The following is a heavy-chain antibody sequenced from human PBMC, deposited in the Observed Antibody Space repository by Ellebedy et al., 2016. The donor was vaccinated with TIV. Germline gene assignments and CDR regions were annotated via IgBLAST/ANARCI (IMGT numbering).Heavy chain of an antibody. Sequence: PGGSLRLSCAASGFTFSTYAMQWVRQAPGKGLEWVAVMTYDGSYKYHIDSVRGRFTISRDNSENTLYLQVNSLTTEDTAVYYCARDRPGTVVAGALEYWGQGTLVTVSS. V-gene: IGHV3-30*04. CDR2: MTYDGSYK. J-gene: IGHJ4*02. CDR1: GFTFSTYA. D-gene: IGHD6-19*01. CDR3: ARDRPGTVVAGALEY.